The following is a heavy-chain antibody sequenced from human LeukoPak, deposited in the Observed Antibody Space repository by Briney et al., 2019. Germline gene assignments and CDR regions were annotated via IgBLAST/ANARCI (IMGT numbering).Heavy chain of an antibody. Sequence: GASVKVSCKASGYTFTSYDINWLRQATGQGLEWMGWMNPNSGNTGYAQKFQGRVTITRNTSISTAYMELSSLRSEDTAVYYCARGGPTYYDFWSGYYTVDYWGQGTLVTVSS. J-gene: IGHJ4*02. CDR1: GYTFTSYD. D-gene: IGHD3-3*01. CDR3: ARGGPTYYDFWSGYYTVDY. CDR2: MNPNSGNT. V-gene: IGHV1-8*03.